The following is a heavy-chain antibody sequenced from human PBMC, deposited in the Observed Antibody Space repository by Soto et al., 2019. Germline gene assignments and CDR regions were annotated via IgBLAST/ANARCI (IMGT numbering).Heavy chain of an antibody. CDR3: TTDHYYYDSTHWDY. J-gene: IGHJ4*02. D-gene: IGHD3-22*01. CDR2: ISGSGGST. V-gene: IGHV3-23*01. CDR1: GFTFSSYA. Sequence: PGGSLRLSCAASGFTFSSYAMSWVRQAPGKGLEWVSAISGSGGSTYYADSVKGRFTISRDNSKNTLYLQMNSLRAEDTAVYYCTTDHYYYDSTHWDYWGQGTLVTVSS.